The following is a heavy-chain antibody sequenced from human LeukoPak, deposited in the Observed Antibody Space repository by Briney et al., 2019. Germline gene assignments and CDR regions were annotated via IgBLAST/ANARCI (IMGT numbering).Heavy chain of an antibody. CDR2: IYHSGST. J-gene: IGHJ1*01. Sequence: SETLSLTCAVSGYSISSGYYWGWIRQPPGRGLEWFGSIYHSGSTYYNPSLKSRVTISVDTSKNQFSLQLSSVTAADTAVYYCARIDAYYDFWSGYSAEYFQHWGQGTLVTVSS. D-gene: IGHD3-3*01. CDR1: GYSISSGYY. CDR3: ARIDAYYDFWSGYSAEYFQH. V-gene: IGHV4-38-2*01.